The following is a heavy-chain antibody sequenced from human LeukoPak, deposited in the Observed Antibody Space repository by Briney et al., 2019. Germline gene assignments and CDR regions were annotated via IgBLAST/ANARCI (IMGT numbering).Heavy chain of an antibody. CDR1: GYSTSSGYY. D-gene: IGHD2-15*01. V-gene: IGHV4-38-2*02. CDR3: ARDIVVVVAACYFDY. Sequence: AETLSLTCAVSGYSTSSGYYWGWIRQPPGKGLEWIGSIYHSGSTYYNPSLKSRVTISVDTSKNQFSLKLSSVTAADTAVYYCARDIVVVVAACYFDYWGQGTLVTVSS. J-gene: IGHJ4*02. CDR2: IYHSGST.